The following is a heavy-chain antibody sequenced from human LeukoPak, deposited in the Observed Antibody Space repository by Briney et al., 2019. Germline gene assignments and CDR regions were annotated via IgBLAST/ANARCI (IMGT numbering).Heavy chain of an antibody. CDR1: GFIFSDSY. CDR3: VRGGTYWTVS. Sequence: GGSQSLSCAASGFIFSDSYMSWVRQAPGKGLEWVATIKTDGSEKFHVDPVSGRFTISRDNTKDSLFLQMNSLRVDDTAVYYCVRGGTYWTVSWGQGTLVTVSS. CDR2: IKTDGSEK. V-gene: IGHV3-7*01. J-gene: IGHJ5*01.